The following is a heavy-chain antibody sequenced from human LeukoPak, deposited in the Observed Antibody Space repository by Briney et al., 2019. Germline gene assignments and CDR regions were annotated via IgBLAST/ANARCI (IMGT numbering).Heavy chain of an antibody. J-gene: IGHJ6*02. CDR1: GGSISSGGYS. D-gene: IGHD1-1*01. V-gene: IGHV4-30-2*01. CDR3: ARSKTTDARFGMDV. CDR2: IYHSGST. Sequence: SQTLSLTCAVSGGSISSGGYSWSWIRQPPGKGLEWIGYIYHSGSTYYNPSLKSRVTISVDRSKNQFSLKLSSVTAADTAVYYCARSKTTDARFGMDVWGQGTTVTVSS.